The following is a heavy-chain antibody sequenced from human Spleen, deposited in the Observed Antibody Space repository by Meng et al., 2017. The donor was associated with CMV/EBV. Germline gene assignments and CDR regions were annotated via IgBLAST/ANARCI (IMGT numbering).Heavy chain of an antibody. CDR1: GFTFDDYT. V-gene: IGHV3-43*01. CDR3: AKESIYCGGDCWYYFDY. Sequence: GESLKISCAASGFTFDDYTMHWVRQAPGKGLEWVSLINWNGITTYYADSVKGRFTISRDNSKNSLYLQMNSLRTEDTALYYCAKESIYCGGDCWYYFDYWGQGTPVTVS. J-gene: IGHJ4*02. D-gene: IGHD2-21*01. CDR2: INWNGITT.